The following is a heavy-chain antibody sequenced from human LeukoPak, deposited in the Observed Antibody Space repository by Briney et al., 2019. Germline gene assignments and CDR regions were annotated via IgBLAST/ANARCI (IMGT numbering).Heavy chain of an antibody. D-gene: IGHD2-2*01. CDR1: GYTFTSYG. J-gene: IGHJ6*02. V-gene: IGHV1-18*01. CDR2: ISAYNGNT. Sequence: ASVKVSCKASGYTFTSYGISWVRQAPGQGLEWMGWISAYNGNTNYAQKLQGRVTMTTDISTSTAYMELRSLRSDDTAVYYCARDLGYCSSTSCYYYYGMDVWGQGTTVTVSS. CDR3: ARDLGYCSSTSCYYYYGMDV.